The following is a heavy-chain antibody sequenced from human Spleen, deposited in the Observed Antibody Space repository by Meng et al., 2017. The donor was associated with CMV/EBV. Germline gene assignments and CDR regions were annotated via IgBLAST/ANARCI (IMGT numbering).Heavy chain of an antibody. CDR3: ARALRGFVRDYGMDV. D-gene: IGHD3-10*01. J-gene: IGHJ6*02. V-gene: IGHV1-2*02. Sequence: ASVKVSCKTSGYTFTGYYIHWVRQAPGQGPEWMGWITPNSGGTHYAQKFQGRVTMTGDTSISTAYMGVSSLRSEDTAVYYCARALRGFVRDYGMDVWGQGTTVTVSS. CDR1: GYTFTGYY. CDR2: ITPNSGGT.